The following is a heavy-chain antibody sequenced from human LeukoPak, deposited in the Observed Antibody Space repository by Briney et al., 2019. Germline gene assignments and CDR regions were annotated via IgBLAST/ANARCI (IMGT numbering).Heavy chain of an antibody. D-gene: IGHD5-24*01. CDR2: ISAYNGNT. J-gene: IGHJ3*02. CDR1: GYTFTSYG. CDR3: ARARRDGYNSDAFDI. Sequence: ASVKVSCKASGYTFTSYGISWVRQAPGQGLERMGWISAYNGNTNYAQKLQGRVTMTTDTSTSTAYMELRSLRSDDTAVYYCARARRDGYNSDAFDIWGQGTMVTVSS. V-gene: IGHV1-18*01.